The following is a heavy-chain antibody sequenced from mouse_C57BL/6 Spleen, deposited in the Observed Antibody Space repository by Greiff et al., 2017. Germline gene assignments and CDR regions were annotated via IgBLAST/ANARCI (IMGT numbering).Heavy chain of an antibody. V-gene: IGHV3-6*01. D-gene: IGHD3-2*02. CDR1: GYSITSGYY. Sequence: ESGPGLVKPSQSLSLTCSVTGYSITSGYYWNWIRQFPGNKLEWMGYISYDGSNNYNPSLKNRISITRDTSKNQFFLKLNSVTTEDTATYYCARDPDSSGYAYFDYWGQGTTLTVSS. CDR3: ARDPDSSGYAYFDY. CDR2: ISYDGSN. J-gene: IGHJ2*01.